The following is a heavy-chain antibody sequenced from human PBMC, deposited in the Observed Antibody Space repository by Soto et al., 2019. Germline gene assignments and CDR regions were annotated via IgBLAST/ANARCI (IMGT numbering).Heavy chain of an antibody. Sequence: GGSLRLSCAPSGFTFSSYGMHWVRQAPGEGLVWVSCINSDGSSTGYADSVEGRFTISRASAKNTLYLQMNSLRGDDTAVYYCARERLSSLYCGCDSEWRTEFDSGGQG. CDR1: GFTFSSYG. J-gene: IGHJ4*02. V-gene: IGHV3-74*01. CDR2: INSDGSST. D-gene: IGHD2-21*02. CDR3: ARERLSSLYCGCDSEWRTEFDS.